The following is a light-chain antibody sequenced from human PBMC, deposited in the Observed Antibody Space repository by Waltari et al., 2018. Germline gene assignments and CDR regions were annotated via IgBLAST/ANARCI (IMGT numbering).Light chain of an antibody. Sequence: DIQLTQSPSFLSASVGARVPITCRASQGIGSFLAWSQQKPGKAPKLLIYDASTLQSGVPSRFSGSGSGTEFTLTISSLQPEDFATYYCQKLNSYPLFGQGTKLESK. CDR3: QKLNSYPL. CDR1: QGIGSF. V-gene: IGKV1-9*01. CDR2: DAS. J-gene: IGKJ2*01.